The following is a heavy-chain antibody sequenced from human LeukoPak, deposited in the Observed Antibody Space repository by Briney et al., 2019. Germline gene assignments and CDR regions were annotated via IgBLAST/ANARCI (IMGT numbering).Heavy chain of an antibody. J-gene: IGHJ4*02. CDR3: ARELQWLGPSDY. CDR2: ISSSSSYI. V-gene: IGHV3-21*01. CDR1: GFTFSSYS. D-gene: IGHD6-19*01. Sequence: GGSLRLSCAASGFTFSSYSMNWVRQAPGKGLEWVSSISSSSSYIYYADSVKGRFTISRDNAKNSLYLQMNSLRAEDTAVYYCARELQWLGPSDYWGQGTLVTVSS.